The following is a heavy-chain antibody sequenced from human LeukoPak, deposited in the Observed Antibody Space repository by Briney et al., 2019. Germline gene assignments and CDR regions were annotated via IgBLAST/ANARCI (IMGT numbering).Heavy chain of an antibody. J-gene: IGHJ4*02. V-gene: IGHV3-23*01. CDR2: MSGSGGMT. CDR3: ARVSSGYYYFDY. Sequence: PGGSLRLSCAASGSTFSSFAMSWVRQAPGEGLEWVSAMSGSGGMTYSADSVKGRFTISRDNSKDTLYMQMNSLRVEDTALYYCARVSSGYYYFDYWGQGTLVTVSS. CDR1: GSTFSSFA. D-gene: IGHD3-22*01.